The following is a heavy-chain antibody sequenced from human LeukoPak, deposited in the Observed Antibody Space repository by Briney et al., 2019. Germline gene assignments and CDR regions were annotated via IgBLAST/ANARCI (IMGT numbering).Heavy chain of an antibody. D-gene: IGHD4-17*01. V-gene: IGHV4-59*12. Sequence: SETLSLTCTVSGGSISSYYWSWIRQPPGKGLEWIGYIYYSGSTNYNPSLKSRVTISVDKSKNQFSLNMRSVTAADTAVYYCARGGDYGDGNWFDPWGQGTLVTVSS. CDR2: IYYSGST. J-gene: IGHJ5*02. CDR1: GGSISSYY. CDR3: ARGGDYGDGNWFDP.